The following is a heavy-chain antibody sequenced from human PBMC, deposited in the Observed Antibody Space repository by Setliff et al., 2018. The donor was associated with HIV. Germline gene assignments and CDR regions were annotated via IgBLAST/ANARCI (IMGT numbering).Heavy chain of an antibody. CDR2: IIPVFRTP. CDR1: GYTFTSYG. CDR3: ARDRHYGGLPWYFET. D-gene: IGHD4-17*01. V-gene: IGHV1-69*13. Sequence: ASVKVSCKASGYTFTSYGISWVRQAPGRGLEWMGGIIPVFRTPDYAQRFQDRLTITADESADTVYMELNSLRHEDTAVYFCARDRHYGGLPWYFETWGPGTLVTVSS. J-gene: IGHJ4*02.